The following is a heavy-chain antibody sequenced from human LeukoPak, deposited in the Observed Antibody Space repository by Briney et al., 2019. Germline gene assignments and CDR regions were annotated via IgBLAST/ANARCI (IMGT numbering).Heavy chain of an antibody. CDR1: GFTFGDYG. J-gene: IGHJ4*02. Sequence: GSLRLSCTASGFTFGDYGMSWVRQAPGKGLEWVANIKKDGSEKYYVDSVKGRFTISRDNAKTSLYLQMNSLRAEDTAVYYFARDLSGVTGYTYGRGIDYWGQGTLVTVSS. D-gene: IGHD5-18*01. V-gene: IGHV3-7*01. CDR2: IKKDGSEK. CDR3: ARDLSGVTGYTYGRGIDY.